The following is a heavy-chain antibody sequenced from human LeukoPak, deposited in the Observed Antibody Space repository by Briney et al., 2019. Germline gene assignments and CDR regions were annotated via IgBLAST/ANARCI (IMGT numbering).Heavy chain of an antibody. CDR2: IYYTGST. V-gene: IGHV4-39*01. Sequence: SETPSLTCTVSGGSISGSSYYWGWIRLPPGKGLEWIGRIYYTGSTYYNPSLKSRVTIPVHTSKNQFSLNLTSVTAADTAVYYCARQNPLNWFDPWGQGTLVTVSS. CDR1: GGSISGSSYY. J-gene: IGHJ5*02. CDR3: ARQNPLNWFDP.